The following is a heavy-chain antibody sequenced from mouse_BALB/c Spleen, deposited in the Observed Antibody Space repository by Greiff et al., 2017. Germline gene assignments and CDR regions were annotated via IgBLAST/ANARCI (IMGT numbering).Heavy chain of an antibody. CDR2: IDPYNGGT. CDR1: GYAFTSYN. J-gene: IGHJ4*01. CDR3: ARWEDNYPYYYAMDY. D-gene: IGHD1-3*01. V-gene: IGHV1S135*01. Sequence: EVQLQQSGPELVKPGASVKVSCTASGYAFTSYNMYWVKQSHGKSLEWIGYIDPYNGGTSYNQKFKGKATLTVDKSSSTAYMHINSLTSEDSAVYYCARWEDNYPYYYAMDYWGQGTSVTVSS.